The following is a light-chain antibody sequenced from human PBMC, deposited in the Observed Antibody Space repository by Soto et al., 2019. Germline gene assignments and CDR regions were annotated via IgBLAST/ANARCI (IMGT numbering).Light chain of an antibody. CDR3: QQYNSYSLFT. V-gene: IGKV1-5*03. CDR1: QSTSRW. J-gene: IGKJ2*01. Sequence: DIQMTQSPSTLSASVGDRVTITCRASQSTSRWLAWYQQKPGKAPKLLIYKASILESGVPSRFSGSASGTEFSLTISSLQHDDFATYYCQQYNSYSLFTFGQGTKLEIK. CDR2: KAS.